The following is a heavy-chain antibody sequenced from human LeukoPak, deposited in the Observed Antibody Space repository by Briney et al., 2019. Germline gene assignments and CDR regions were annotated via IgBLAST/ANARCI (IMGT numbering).Heavy chain of an antibody. CDR3: ARGHLGGGWFKYDAFEI. V-gene: IGHV3-7*01. CDR1: GFTFSSYW. Sequence: GGSLRLSCAASGFTFSSYWMSWVRQAPGKGLEWVANIKKDGSDKYYVDSVKGRFTISRDNAKTSLYLQMNSLRAEDTAVYYCARGHLGGGWFKYDAFEIWGQGTMVTVSS. D-gene: IGHD6-19*01. CDR2: IKKDGSDK. J-gene: IGHJ3*02.